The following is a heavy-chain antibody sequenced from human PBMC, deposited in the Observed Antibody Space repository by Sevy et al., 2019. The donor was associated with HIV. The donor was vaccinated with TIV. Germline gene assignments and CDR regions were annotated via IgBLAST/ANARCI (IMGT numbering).Heavy chain of an antibody. CDR2: ISNTGSYI. J-gene: IGHJ4*02. Sequence: GGSLRLSCAASGFTFSSYSMNWVRQAPGKGLEWGSSISNTGSYIYDADSVKGRFTISRDNTKNTLYLQMNSLRAEDTAVYYCARWDADRRWYFDYWGQGTLVTVSS. D-gene: IGHD1-26*01. CDR3: ARWDADRRWYFDY. CDR1: GFTFSSYS. V-gene: IGHV3-21*01.